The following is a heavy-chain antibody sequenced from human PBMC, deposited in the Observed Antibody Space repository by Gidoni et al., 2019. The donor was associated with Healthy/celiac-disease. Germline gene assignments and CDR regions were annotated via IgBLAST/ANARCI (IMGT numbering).Heavy chain of an antibody. CDR2: TYYRSKWYN. J-gene: IGHJ6*02. CDR1: GASVSSNSAA. V-gene: IGHV6-1*01. Sequence: QVQLQQSGPGLVKPSQTISLTCAISGASVSSNSAAWNWIRQSPSRGLKWLGRTYYRSKWYNDYAVSVKSRITINPDTSKNQFSLQLNSVTPEDTAVYYCAKDSSSWPDYYYYGMDVWGQGTTVTVSS. D-gene: IGHD6-13*01. CDR3: AKDSSSWPDYYYYGMDV.